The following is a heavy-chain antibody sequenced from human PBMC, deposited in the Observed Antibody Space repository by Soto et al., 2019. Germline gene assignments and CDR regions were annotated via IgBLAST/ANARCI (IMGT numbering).Heavy chain of an antibody. J-gene: IGHJ6*02. D-gene: IGHD3-3*01. Sequence: GASLKVSCKASGYTFTSYGISCVRQAPGQGLEWMGWISAYNGNTNYAQKLQGRVTMTTDTSTSTAYMELRSLRSDDTAVYYCAREFLEWPNYYYYGMDVWGQGTTVTVSS. CDR3: AREFLEWPNYYYYGMDV. V-gene: IGHV1-18*01. CDR1: GYTFTSYG. CDR2: ISAYNGNT.